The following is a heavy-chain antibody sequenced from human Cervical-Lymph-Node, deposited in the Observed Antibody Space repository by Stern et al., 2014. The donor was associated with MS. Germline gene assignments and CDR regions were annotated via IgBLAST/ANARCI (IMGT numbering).Heavy chain of an antibody. CDR2: INHSGDT. CDR3: ANPANGNWFDP. Sequence: QVQLQQWGAGLLKPSETLSLTCGVYGGPFSGYHWSWIRQSPGKGLEWIGEINHSGDTNYNPSLESRVTISVDTSKNQFSLKLRPVTAADTAVYYCANPANGNWFDPWGQGTLVTVSS. D-gene: IGHD1-1*01. J-gene: IGHJ5*02. CDR1: GGPFSGYH. V-gene: IGHV4-34*01.